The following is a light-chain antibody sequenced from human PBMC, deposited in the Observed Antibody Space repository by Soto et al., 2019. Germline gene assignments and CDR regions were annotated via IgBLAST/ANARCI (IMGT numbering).Light chain of an antibody. V-gene: IGLV2-23*01. CDR2: EGS. CDR3: CSYAGRSTVI. CDR1: SSDVGTYKF. J-gene: IGLJ2*01. Sequence: QSALTQPAAVSVSAGQSITISYTGTSSDVGTYKFVSWFQVHPGETPKLMIYEGSKRPSGVSNRFSGSKSGDTASLTISGLRAEDEADYYCCSYAGRSTVIFGGGTKLTVL.